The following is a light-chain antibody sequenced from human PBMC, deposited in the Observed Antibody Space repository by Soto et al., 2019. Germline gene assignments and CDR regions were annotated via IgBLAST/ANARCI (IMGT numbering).Light chain of an antibody. J-gene: IGKJ1*01. CDR3: QHYSGDRAT. CDR2: EAS. Sequence: IQMTQSPSSLSASVGDRVTITCRASQGIRNDLGWYQQKPGKAPKLLIYEASSLESGVPSRFSGSGSGTEFALTISSLRPDDFATYYCQHYSGDRATFGQGTKVDIK. V-gene: IGKV1-17*01. CDR1: QGIRND.